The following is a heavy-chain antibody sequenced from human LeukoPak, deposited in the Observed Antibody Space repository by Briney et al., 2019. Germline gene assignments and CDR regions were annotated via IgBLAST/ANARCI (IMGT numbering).Heavy chain of an antibody. Sequence: ASVKVSCKASGYTFTSYGISWVRQAPGQGLEWMGWISAYNGNRNYAQKFQGRVTITTDTSTSTAYMELRSLRSDDTAVYYCARDQPRRWFDRWGQGTLVTVSS. CDR3: ARDQPRRWFDR. J-gene: IGHJ5*02. CDR2: ISAYNGNR. V-gene: IGHV1-18*01. CDR1: GYTFTSYG.